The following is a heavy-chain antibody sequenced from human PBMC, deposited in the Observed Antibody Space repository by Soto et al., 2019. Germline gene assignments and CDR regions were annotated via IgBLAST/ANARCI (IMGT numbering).Heavy chain of an antibody. CDR2: IIPILGIA. V-gene: IGHV1-69*02. CDR1: GGTFSSYT. D-gene: IGHD2-15*01. J-gene: IGHJ4*02. CDR3: ARGGTDIVVVVAATEDYFDY. Sequence: ASVKVSCKASGGTFSSYTISWVRQAPGQGLEWMGRIIPILGIANYAQKFQGRVTITADKSTSTAYMELSSLRSEDTAVYYCARGGTDIVVVVAATEDYFDYWGQGTLVTVSS.